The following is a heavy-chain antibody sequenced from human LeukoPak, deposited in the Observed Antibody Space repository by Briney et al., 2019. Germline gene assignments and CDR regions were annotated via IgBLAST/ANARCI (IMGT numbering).Heavy chain of an antibody. J-gene: IGHJ4*02. D-gene: IGHD3-10*01. V-gene: IGHV4-4*02. Sequence: SEALSLTCAVSGCSLSSNNWWSWVRQPPGKGPEWSGEIYHSWSTHYKPSLKRRVTISIDKSKKQFSLKLNSLTAADTAVYYCARSVCYGWGSPTSPDEWGQGPLVTVSS. CDR1: GCSLSSNNW. CDR2: IYHSWST. CDR3: ARSVCYGWGSPTSPDE.